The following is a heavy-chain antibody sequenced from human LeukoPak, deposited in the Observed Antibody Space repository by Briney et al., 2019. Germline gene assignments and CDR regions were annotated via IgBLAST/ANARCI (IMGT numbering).Heavy chain of an antibody. D-gene: IGHD2-2*01. CDR2: ISWNSGSI. J-gene: IGHJ3*02. V-gene: IGHV3-9*01. CDR3: AKEYSSTSPNAFDI. CDR1: GFTFDDYA. Sequence: GGSLRLSCAASGFTFDDYAMHWVRQAPGKGLEWVSGISWNSGSIGYADSVKGRFTISRDNAKNSLYLQMNSLRAEDTALYYCAKEYSSTSPNAFDIWGQGTMVTVSS.